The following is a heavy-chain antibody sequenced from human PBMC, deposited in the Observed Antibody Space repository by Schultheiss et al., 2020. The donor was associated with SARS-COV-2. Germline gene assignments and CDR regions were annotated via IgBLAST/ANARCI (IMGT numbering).Heavy chain of an antibody. CDR3: TREYSYGFRVDYGMDV. CDR2: IRSKAYGGTT. V-gene: IGHV3-49*04. J-gene: IGHJ6*02. Sequence: LRLSCVVSGFSFNNYGMHWVRQAPGKGLEWVGFIRSKAYGGTTEYAASVKGRFTISRDDSKSIAYLQMNSLKTEDTAVYYCTREYSYGFRVDYGMDVWGQGTTVTVSS. D-gene: IGHD5-18*01. CDR1: GFSFNNYG.